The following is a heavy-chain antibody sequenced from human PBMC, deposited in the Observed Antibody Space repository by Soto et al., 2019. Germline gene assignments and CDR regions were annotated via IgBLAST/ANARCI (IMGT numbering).Heavy chain of an antibody. CDR3: ARGSPGPVDH. Sequence: ASVKVSCKASGYAFTNFHFNWVRQATGQGLEWIGWMNPYSGDTGYAQNFQGRVTMTRDTSINTAYMEMTSLTSDDTAVYYCARGSPGPVDHSGQGTQVTVSS. V-gene: IGHV1-8*02. CDR1: GYAFTNFH. CDR2: MNPYSGDT. J-gene: IGHJ4*02. D-gene: IGHD3-10*01.